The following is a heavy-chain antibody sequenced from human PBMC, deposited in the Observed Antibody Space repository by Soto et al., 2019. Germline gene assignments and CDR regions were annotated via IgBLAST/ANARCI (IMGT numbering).Heavy chain of an antibody. CDR2: ISAYNGNT. CDR3: ASSQGLSGAFDI. D-gene: IGHD3-16*02. CDR1: GYTFTSYG. J-gene: IGHJ3*02. V-gene: IGHV1-18*01. Sequence: QVQLVQSGAEVKKPGASVKVSCKASGYTFTSYGISWVRQAPGQGLEWMGWISAYNGNTNYAQKLQGKVTMTPDTATSTADMELRILRSDDTAVYYCASSQGLSGAFDIWGQGTMVTVSS.